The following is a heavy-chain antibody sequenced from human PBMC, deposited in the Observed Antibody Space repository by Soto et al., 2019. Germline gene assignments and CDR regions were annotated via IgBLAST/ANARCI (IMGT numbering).Heavy chain of an antibody. V-gene: IGHV1-3*01. CDR3: AREKSNSSPHPFLDY. CDR1: GYTFTSYA. D-gene: IGHD3-3*01. J-gene: IGHJ4*02. Sequence: ASVKVSCKASGYTFTSYAMHWVRQAPGQRLEWMGWINAGNGNTKYSQKFQGRVTITRDTSARTAYMELSSLRSEDTAVYYCAREKSNSSPHPFLDYWGEGTLVTVAS. CDR2: INAGNGNT.